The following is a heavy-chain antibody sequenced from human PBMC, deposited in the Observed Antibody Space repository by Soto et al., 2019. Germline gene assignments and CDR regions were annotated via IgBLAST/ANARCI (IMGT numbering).Heavy chain of an antibody. D-gene: IGHD2-21*01. V-gene: IGHV3-74*01. Sequence: EMQLVESGGGSVQPGGSLRLSCAASGFTFSRYWMHWVHQAPGKGLVWVSRISTDGSDTTYADSVKGRFTISRDNAKNTLYLQMSSLRAEDTAVYYCTRDSYIPPRYYGMDVWGQGTTVTVSS. CDR2: ISTDGSDT. CDR1: GFTFSRYW. J-gene: IGHJ6*02. CDR3: TRDSYIPPRYYGMDV.